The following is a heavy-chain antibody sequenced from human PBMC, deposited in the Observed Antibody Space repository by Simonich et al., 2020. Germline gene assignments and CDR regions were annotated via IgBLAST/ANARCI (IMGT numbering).Heavy chain of an antibody. CDR1: GFTFSSYG. Sequence: QVQLVESGGGVVQPGRSLRLSCAASGFTFSSYGMHWVRQAPGKGLEWVAVIWYDGSNKYYADSVKGRFTISRDNSKNTLYLQMNSLRAEDTAVYYCARDYQLEKFDYWGQGTLVTVSS. V-gene: IGHV3-33*01. D-gene: IGHD1-1*01. CDR2: IWYDGSNK. CDR3: ARDYQLEKFDY. J-gene: IGHJ4*02.